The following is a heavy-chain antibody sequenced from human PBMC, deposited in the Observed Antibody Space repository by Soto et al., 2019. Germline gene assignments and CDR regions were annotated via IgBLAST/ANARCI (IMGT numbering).Heavy chain of an antibody. Sequence: GGSLRLSCAASGLTFSTYSMHWVRQTPGEGLEYVSAISSNGDYTSYANSVKGRFTISRDNSKNTLYLRMNSLRSDDTAVYYCVKEANPFINTLVVLIFDYWGQGTQVTVSS. V-gene: IGHV3-64D*08. CDR2: ISSNGDYT. J-gene: IGHJ4*02. D-gene: IGHD3-22*01. CDR1: GLTFSTYS. CDR3: VKEANPFINTLVVLIFDY.